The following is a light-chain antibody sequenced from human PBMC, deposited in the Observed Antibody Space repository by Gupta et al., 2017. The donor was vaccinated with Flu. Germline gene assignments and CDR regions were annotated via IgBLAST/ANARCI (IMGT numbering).Light chain of an antibody. V-gene: IGKV3-11*02. CDR2: DAS. Sequence: ESSNLSGRSIESISTYLACYQQKSGEKPRMLIFDASKRANGGAFRCSGSGCGRDFTLTINSIEHEDYAVYYCRQRGTWPPYTFGQGTKVEIK. CDR3: RQRGTWPPYT. CDR1: ESISTY. J-gene: IGKJ2*01.